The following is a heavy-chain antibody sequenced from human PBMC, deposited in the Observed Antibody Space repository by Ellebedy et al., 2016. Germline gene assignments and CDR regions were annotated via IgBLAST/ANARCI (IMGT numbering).Heavy chain of an antibody. CDR2: INVANGNT. D-gene: IGHD2-15*01. CDR3: ARRFSVVADTFDWFDP. J-gene: IGHJ5*02. CDR1: GYTFTSYY. V-gene: IGHV1-3*01. Sequence: ASVKVSXKASGYTFTSYYMHWVRQAPGESLEWMGRINVANGNTKYSRKFQGRVTITRDTSASTAYMELSSLKSEDTAVYYCARRFSVVADTFDWFDPWGQGTLVTVSS.